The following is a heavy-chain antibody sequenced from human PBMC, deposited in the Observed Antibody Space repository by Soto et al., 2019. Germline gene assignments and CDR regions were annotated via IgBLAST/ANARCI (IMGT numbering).Heavy chain of an antibody. J-gene: IGHJ4*02. V-gene: IGHV3-23*01. CDR3: AKRLDGSFDY. CDR1: GFSSTSYS. CDR2: ISGSGGST. Sequence: GGPLRLSSAASGFSSTSYSMSWVRQAPGKGLEWVSDISGSGGSTYYADSVKGRFTISRDNSKNTLYLQMNSLRAEDTAVYYCAKRLDGSFDYWGQGTLVTVSS. D-gene: IGHD3-10*01.